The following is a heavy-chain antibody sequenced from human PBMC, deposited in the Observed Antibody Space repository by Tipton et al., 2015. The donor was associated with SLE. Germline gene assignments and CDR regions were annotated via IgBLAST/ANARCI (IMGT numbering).Heavy chain of an antibody. J-gene: IGHJ6*02. V-gene: IGHV4-34*01. CDR3: VRGPKDV. CDR1: GGSSSGNY. CDR2: INRSGST. Sequence: TLSLTCTVSGGSSSGNYWSWIRQPPGKGLEWVGEINRSGSTTYNPSLKSRVTISLDTSKNQISLNLKSVTAADTAVYYCVRGPKDVWGQGTTVTVSS.